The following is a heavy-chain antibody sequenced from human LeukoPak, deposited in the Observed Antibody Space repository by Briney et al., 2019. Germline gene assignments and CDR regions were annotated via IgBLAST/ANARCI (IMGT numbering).Heavy chain of an antibody. CDR1: GFTFRRYG. CDR2: IYSGGRT. V-gene: IGHV3-66*01. D-gene: IGHD6-13*01. J-gene: IGHJ4*02. CDR3: ARAGPSSSWHQFDY. Sequence: QTGGSLRLSCAASGFTFRRYGMSWVRQAPGKGLERVSVIYSGGRTYYADSVKGRFTISRDNSKNTLYLQMNRLRAEDTAVYYCARAGPSSSWHQFDYWGQGTLVTVSS.